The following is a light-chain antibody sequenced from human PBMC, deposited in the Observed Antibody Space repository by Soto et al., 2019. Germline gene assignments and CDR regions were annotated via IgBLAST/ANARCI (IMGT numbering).Light chain of an antibody. J-gene: IGKJ4*01. CDR1: QRISSW. V-gene: IGKV1-5*03. CDR2: EAS. Sequence: DIQMTQSPATLSASVGDRVTISCRASQRISSWLAWYQQKPGKAPILLIYEASILPSGAPSRFSGSGSGTEFTLTISSVQHDDFASCYCQHFLSYPLTFGGGTKVDI. CDR3: QHFLSYPLT.